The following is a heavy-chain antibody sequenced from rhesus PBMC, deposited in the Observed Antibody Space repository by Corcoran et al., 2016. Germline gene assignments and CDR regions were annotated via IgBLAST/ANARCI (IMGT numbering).Heavy chain of an antibody. CDR2: MSYKRSNK. Sequence: EVQLVESGGGLVQPGGSLRLSCAASGFTFSSYGMHWVRQAPGKGLEWVAVMSYKRSNKYYTDSVKDRFTISKDNSMNMLYLRMSHLKLEDSAIYYCARDQNGACFDYWGQRVLVTVSA. J-gene: IGHJ4*01. CDR1: GFTFSSYG. D-gene: IGHD1-32*01. CDR3: ARDQNGACFDY. V-gene: IGHV3-54*02.